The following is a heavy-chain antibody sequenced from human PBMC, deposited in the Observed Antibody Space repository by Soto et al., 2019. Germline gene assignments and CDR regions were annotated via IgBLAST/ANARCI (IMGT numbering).Heavy chain of an antibody. CDR1: GFTVSNYA. CDR2: MLSDGTNR. CDR3: AKSGLRVLYYFDY. D-gene: IGHD4-17*01. V-gene: IGHV3-30*18. J-gene: IGHJ4*02. Sequence: QVQLVESGGGVVQPGRSLRLSCAGSGFTVSNYAMHWVRQAPGKGLEWVAVMLSDGTNRFSDSVKGRFTVSGDNSENTVYLQMNSLTGEDTAVYYCAKSGLRVLYYFDYWGQGTLVTVSS.